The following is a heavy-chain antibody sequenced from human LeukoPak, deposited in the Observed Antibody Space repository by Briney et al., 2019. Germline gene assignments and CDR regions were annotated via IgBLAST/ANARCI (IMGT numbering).Heavy chain of an antibody. CDR2: ISSSGSTM. CDR3: APYCSSPTCYEVYFDS. J-gene: IGHJ4*02. Sequence: PGGSLRLSCAASGFTFSTYSMNWVRQAPGKGLEWISHISSSGSTMYYADSVKGRFTISRDNAKNSLYLQVYSLRVEDTAVYYCAPYCSSPTCYEVYFDSWGQGTLVTVSS. V-gene: IGHV3-48*01. CDR1: GFTFSTYS. D-gene: IGHD2-2*01.